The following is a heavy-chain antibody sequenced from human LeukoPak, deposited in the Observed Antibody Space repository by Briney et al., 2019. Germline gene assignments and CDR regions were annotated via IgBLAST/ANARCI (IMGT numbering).Heavy chain of an antibody. CDR1: GFTFSAYG. Sequence: GGSLRLSCAASGFTFSAYGMSWVRQAPGKGLEWVSHISDTVRDTWYANSVKGRFIISRDNSRDTVYLQMSSLRPEDTALYFCAKDNYGGIFASWGQGTLVTGSS. D-gene: IGHD4-17*01. J-gene: IGHJ4*02. V-gene: IGHV3-23*01. CDR3: AKDNYGGIFAS. CDR2: ISDTVRDT.